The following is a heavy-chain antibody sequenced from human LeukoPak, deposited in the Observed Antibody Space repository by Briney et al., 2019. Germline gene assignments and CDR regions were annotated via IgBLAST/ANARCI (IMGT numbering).Heavy chain of an antibody. J-gene: IGHJ4*02. D-gene: IGHD5-24*01. CDR2: ISYDGSNK. CDR3: ARDGKATNDY. CDR1: GFTFSSYG. Sequence: GRSLRLSCAASGFTFSSYGMHWVRQAPGKGLEWVAVISYDGSNKYYADSVKGRFTMSRDNSRNTLYLQMGSLRPEDTAVYYCARDGKATNDYWGQGTLVAVSS. V-gene: IGHV3-30*03.